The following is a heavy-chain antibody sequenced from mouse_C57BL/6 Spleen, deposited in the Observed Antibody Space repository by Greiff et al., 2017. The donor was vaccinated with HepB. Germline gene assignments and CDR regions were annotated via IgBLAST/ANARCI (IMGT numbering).Heavy chain of an antibody. V-gene: IGHV1-7*01. CDR2: INPSSGYT. D-gene: IGHD2-3*01. CDR1: GYTFTSYW. Sequence: QVQLQQSGAELAKPGASVKLSCKASGYTFTSYWMHWVKQRPGQGLEWIGYINPSSGYTKYNQKFKDKATLTADKPSSTAYMQLSSLTYEDSAVYYCARGEVYDGYYDAMDYWGQGTSVTVSS. J-gene: IGHJ4*01. CDR3: ARGEVYDGYYDAMDY.